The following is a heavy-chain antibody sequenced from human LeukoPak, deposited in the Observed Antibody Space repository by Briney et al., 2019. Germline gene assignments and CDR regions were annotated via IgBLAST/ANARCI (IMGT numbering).Heavy chain of an antibody. CDR3: ARGWGCDC. Sequence: GQSLSLSCAVSGLTLSTYWTSWVRHAPAKGLEWVANIKQDGSERYYMDSVKCRFTISRNNAKNSLYLQMNSLRAEDRATYYCARGWGCDCWGQGTLVTVSS. V-gene: IGHV3-7*01. D-gene: IGHD3-16*01. CDR2: IKQDGSER. J-gene: IGHJ4*02. CDR1: GLTLSTYW.